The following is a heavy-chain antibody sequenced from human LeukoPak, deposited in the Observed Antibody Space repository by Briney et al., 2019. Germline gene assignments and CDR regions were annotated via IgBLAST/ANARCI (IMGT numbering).Heavy chain of an antibody. V-gene: IGHV4-39*01. J-gene: IGHJ6*02. CDR1: GGSIRISSYY. D-gene: IGHD2-21*01. CDR3: ASGYSYYYGMDV. Sequence: SETLSLTCTVSGGSIRISSYYWGWIRQTPGKGLEWIGSIYYSGSTYYNPSLKSRVTIFVDTAKNQFSLKLSSVTAADMAVYHCASGYSYYYGMDVWGQGTTVTVSS. CDR2: IYYSGST.